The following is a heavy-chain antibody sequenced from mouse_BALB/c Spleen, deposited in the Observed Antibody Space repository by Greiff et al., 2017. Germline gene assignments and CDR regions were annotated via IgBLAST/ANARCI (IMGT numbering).Heavy chain of an antibody. V-gene: IGHV5-6-4*01. CDR1: GFTFSSYT. Sequence: EVKLMESGGGLVKPGGSLKLSCAASGFTFSSYTMSWVRQTPEKRLEWVATISSGGSYTYYPDSVKGRFTISRDNAKNTLYLQMSSLKSEDTAMYYCTRAGNGYDDYWGQGTTLTVSS. D-gene: IGHD2-2*01. J-gene: IGHJ2*01. CDR2: ISSGGSYT. CDR3: TRAGNGYDDY.